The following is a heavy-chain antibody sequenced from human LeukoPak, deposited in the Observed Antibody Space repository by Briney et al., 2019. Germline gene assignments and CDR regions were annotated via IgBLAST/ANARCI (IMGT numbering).Heavy chain of an antibody. V-gene: IGHV4-39*01. CDR2: IYYSGRT. J-gene: IGHJ1*01. Sequence: SETLSLTCTVSGDSVSRSDSYWDWIRQPPGKGLEWIGTIYYSGRTYYSPSLKSRVTMSVDPSNNQFSLNLRSVTAADTAVYYCARRRYYDGSGYLEWGQGTLLSVSS. CDR3: ARRRYYDGSGYLE. D-gene: IGHD3-22*01. CDR1: GDSVSRSDSY.